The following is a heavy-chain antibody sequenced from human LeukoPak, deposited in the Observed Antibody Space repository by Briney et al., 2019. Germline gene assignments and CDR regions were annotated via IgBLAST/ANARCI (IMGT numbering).Heavy chain of an antibody. D-gene: IGHD5-12*01. CDR3: ARDKGYAFDY. J-gene: IGHJ4*02. CDR1: GFAFSTYA. Sequence: GGSLRLSCAASGFAFSTYALSWVRQAPGKGLEWVSALSGSGSKTYYADSVKGRFTISRDNSKNTLYLQTNSLRAGDTALYYCARDKGYAFDYWGQGTLVTVSS. CDR2: LSGSGSKT. V-gene: IGHV3-23*01.